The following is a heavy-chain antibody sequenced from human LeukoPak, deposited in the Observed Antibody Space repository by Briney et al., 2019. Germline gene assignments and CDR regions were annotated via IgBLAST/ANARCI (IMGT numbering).Heavy chain of an antibody. V-gene: IGHV4-39*01. J-gene: IGHJ5*02. D-gene: IGHD6-19*01. CDR3: ARHPAIGGWYRA. CDR2: IYYSGST. Sequence: SETLSLTCTVSGGSISSSSYYWGWISQPPGKGLEWIGSIYYSGSTYYNPSLKSRVTISVDTSKNQLSLKLSSVTAADTAVYYCARHPAIGGWYRAWGQGTLVTVSS. CDR1: GGSISSSSYY.